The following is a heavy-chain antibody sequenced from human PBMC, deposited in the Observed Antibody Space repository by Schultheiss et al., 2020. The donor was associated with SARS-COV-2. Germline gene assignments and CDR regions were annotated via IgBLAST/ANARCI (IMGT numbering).Heavy chain of an antibody. CDR1: GYTFTSYG. V-gene: IGHV1-18*01. Sequence: GESLKISCKASGYTFTSYGISWVRQAPGQGLEWMGWISAYNGNTNYAQKLQGRVTMTTDTSTSTAYMELRSLRSDDTAVYYCARERVGATRDAFDIWGQGTMVTVSS. D-gene: IGHD1-26*01. CDR2: ISAYNGNT. CDR3: ARERVGATRDAFDI. J-gene: IGHJ3*02.